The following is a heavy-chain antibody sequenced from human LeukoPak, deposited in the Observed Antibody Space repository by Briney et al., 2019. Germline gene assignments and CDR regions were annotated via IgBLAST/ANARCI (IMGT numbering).Heavy chain of an antibody. Sequence: ASVKVSCKASGYTFTSYGISWVRQAPGQGLEWMGWISAYNGNTNYAQKLQGRVTMTTDTSTSTAYMELRSLRSDDTAVYYCARGDAVPAPRHHYYYYMDVWGKGTTVTVSS. D-gene: IGHD2-2*01. J-gene: IGHJ6*03. V-gene: IGHV1-18*01. CDR3: ARGDAVPAPRHHYYYYMDV. CDR2: ISAYNGNT. CDR1: GYTFTSYG.